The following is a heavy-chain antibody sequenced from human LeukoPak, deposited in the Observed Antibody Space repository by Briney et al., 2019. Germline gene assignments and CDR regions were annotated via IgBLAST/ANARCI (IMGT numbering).Heavy chain of an antibody. CDR2: MNPKSGDT. Sequence: ASVKVSCKASGYTFTSYDINWVRQATGQGLEWMGWMNPKSGDTGYSQKFQGRVFITRDTSINTAYMELSSLGSDDTAVYYCARDGRGSRSPWFDPWGQGTLVIVSS. J-gene: IGHJ5*02. CDR3: ARDGRGSRSPWFDP. V-gene: IGHV1-8*03. D-gene: IGHD3-10*01. CDR1: GYTFTSYD.